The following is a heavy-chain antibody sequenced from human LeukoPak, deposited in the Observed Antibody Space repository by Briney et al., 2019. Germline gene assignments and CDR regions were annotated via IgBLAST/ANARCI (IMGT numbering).Heavy chain of an antibody. J-gene: IGHJ4*02. CDR1: GFTFSSYA. CDR2: ISGSGGST. D-gene: IGHD5-12*01. Sequence: GGSLRLSCAASGFTFSSYAMSWVRQAPGKGLEWVSAISGSGGSTYYADSVKGRFTISRDNSKNTLYLQMNSLRAEDTAVYYCAKDGNSGYDLGIFDYWGQGTLVTVSS. CDR3: AKDGNSGYDLGIFDY. V-gene: IGHV3-23*01.